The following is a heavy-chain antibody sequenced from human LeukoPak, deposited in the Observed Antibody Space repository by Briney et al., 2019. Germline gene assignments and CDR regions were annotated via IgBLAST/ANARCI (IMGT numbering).Heavy chain of an antibody. CDR3: AIEGGLGMDSLLYRWFDP. D-gene: IGHD2-2*02. CDR1: GGTFKNYV. J-gene: IGHJ5*02. Sequence: ASVKVSCKASGGTFKNYVITWVRQAPGQGPEWMGNIMPIFGTINYAQTFQGRLTISADESTSTAYMELSSLTSDDTAFYYCAIEGGLGMDSLLYRWFDPWGQGTLVTVSS. V-gene: IGHV1-69*13. CDR2: IMPIFGTI.